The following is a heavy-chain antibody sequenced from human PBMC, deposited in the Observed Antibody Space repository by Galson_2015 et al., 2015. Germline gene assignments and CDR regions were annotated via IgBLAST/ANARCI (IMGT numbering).Heavy chain of an antibody. CDR2: ISSSSSTI. V-gene: IGHV3-48*02. Sequence: SLRLSCAASGFTFSSYSMNWVRQAPGKGLEWVSYISSSSSTIYYADSVKGRFTISRDNAKNSLYLQMNSLRDEDTAVYYCARDPVVPAATGGMDVWGQGTTVTVSS. D-gene: IGHD2-2*01. CDR1: GFTFSSYS. CDR3: ARDPVVPAATGGMDV. J-gene: IGHJ6*02.